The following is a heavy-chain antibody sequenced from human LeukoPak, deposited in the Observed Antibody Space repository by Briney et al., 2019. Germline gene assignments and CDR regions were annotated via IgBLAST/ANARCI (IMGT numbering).Heavy chain of an antibody. J-gene: IGHJ5*02. CDR2: ISGSGGST. CDR1: GFTFSSYA. Sequence: PGGSLRLSCAASGFTFSSYAMSWVRQAPGKGLEWVSAISGSGGSTYYAGSVKGRFTISRDNSKNTLYLQMNSLRAEDTAVYYCAKDRVSSSWLNWLDPWGQGTLVTVSS. D-gene: IGHD6-13*01. CDR3: AKDRVSSSWLNWLDP. V-gene: IGHV3-23*01.